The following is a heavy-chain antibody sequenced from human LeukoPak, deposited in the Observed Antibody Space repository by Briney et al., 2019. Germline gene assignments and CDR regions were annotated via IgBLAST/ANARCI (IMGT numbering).Heavy chain of an antibody. CDR1: GFTFSSYW. D-gene: IGHD2-2*01. Sequence: PGGSLRLSCAASGFTFSSYWMSWVRQAPGKGLEWVSSISGSDAITYYADSVKGRFTVSRDNSKNTLHLQMNSLRAEDTAVYYCTKAGCTSTTCYSNCWGQGTLVTVSS. CDR2: ISGSDAIT. V-gene: IGHV3-23*01. J-gene: IGHJ4*02. CDR3: TKAGCTSTTCYSNC.